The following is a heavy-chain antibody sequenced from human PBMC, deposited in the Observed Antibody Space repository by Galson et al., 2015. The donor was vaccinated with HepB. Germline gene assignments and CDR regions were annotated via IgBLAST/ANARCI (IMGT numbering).Heavy chain of an antibody. D-gene: IGHD2-21*02. V-gene: IGHV3-33*01. CDR2: IWYDGSNK. CDR1: GFTFSSYG. Sequence: SLRLSCAASGFTFSSYGMHWVRQAPGKGLEWVAVIWYDGSNKYYADSVKGRFTISRDNSKNTLYLQMNSLRAEDTAVYYCARDRFVVVTAIRDPHFDYWGQGTLVTVSS. CDR3: ARDRFVVVTAIRDPHFDY. J-gene: IGHJ4*02.